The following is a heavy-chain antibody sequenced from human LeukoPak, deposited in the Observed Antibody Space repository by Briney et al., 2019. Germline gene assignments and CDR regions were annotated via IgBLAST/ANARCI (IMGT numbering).Heavy chain of an antibody. V-gene: IGHV3-30*04. Sequence: GGSLRLSCAASGFTFSNYAMHWVRQAPGKGLEWVAVLSYNGSNKNYADSVKGRFTISRANSKNTLSPQMNSLRAEDTAVYYCARGLFRFCSSSSTSCLSPFDYWGQGTLVTVSS. D-gene: IGHD2-2*01. J-gene: IGHJ4*02. CDR1: GFTFSNYA. CDR3: ARGLFRFCSSSSTSCLSPFDY. CDR2: LSYNGSNK.